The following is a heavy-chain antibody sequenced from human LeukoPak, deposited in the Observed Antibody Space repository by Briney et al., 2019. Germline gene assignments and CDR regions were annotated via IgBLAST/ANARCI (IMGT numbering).Heavy chain of an antibody. CDR2: ISYDGSNK. CDR3: AKDQDKDSSEV. CDR1: GFTFSSYG. J-gene: IGHJ4*02. Sequence: GGSLRLSCAASGFTFSSYGMHWVRQAPGKGLEWVAVISYDGSNKYYADSVKGRFTISRDNSKNTLYLQMNSLRAEDTAVYYCAKDQDKDSSEVWGQGTLVTVSS. D-gene: IGHD3-22*01. V-gene: IGHV3-30*18.